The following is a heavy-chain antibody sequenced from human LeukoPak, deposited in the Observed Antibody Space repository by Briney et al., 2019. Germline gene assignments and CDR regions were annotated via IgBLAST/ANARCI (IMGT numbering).Heavy chain of an antibody. CDR1: GFTFSSYA. Sequence: GGSLRLSCAASGFTFSSYAMSWVRQAPGKGLEWVSAISGSGGDTYYADSVKGRFTISRDNSKNTLYLQMNTLRAEDTAVYYCAKNIIAAAGMMDYWGQGTLVTVSS. CDR2: ISGSGGDT. V-gene: IGHV3-23*01. CDR3: AKNIIAAAGMMDY. J-gene: IGHJ4*02. D-gene: IGHD6-13*01.